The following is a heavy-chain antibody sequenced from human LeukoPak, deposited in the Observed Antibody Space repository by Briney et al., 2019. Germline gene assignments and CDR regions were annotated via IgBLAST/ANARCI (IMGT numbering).Heavy chain of an antibody. CDR2: IWYDGSNK. Sequence: GRSLRLSCAASGFTFSSYGMHWVRQASGKGLEWVAVIWYDGSNKYYADSVKGRFTISRDNSKNTLYLQMNSLRAEDTAVYYCARDLVGSSSSQAAYWGQGTLVTVSS. CDR1: GFTFSSYG. J-gene: IGHJ4*02. D-gene: IGHD6-6*01. CDR3: ARDLVGSSSSQAAY. V-gene: IGHV3-33*01.